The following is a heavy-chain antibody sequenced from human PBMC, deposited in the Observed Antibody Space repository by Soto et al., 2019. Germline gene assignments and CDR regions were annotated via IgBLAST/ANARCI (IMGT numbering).Heavy chain of an antibody. J-gene: IGHJ6*02. V-gene: IGHV3-21*01. CDR1: GFTFSSYS. Sequence: GGSLRLSCAASGFTFSSYSMNWVRQAPGKGLEWVSSISSSSSYIYYADSVKGRFTISRDNAKNSLYLQMNSLRAEDTAVYYCARGRYYDSSGYYYAYYYYGMDVWGQGTTVTVSS. D-gene: IGHD3-22*01. CDR2: ISSSSSYI. CDR3: ARGRYYDSSGYYYAYYYYGMDV.